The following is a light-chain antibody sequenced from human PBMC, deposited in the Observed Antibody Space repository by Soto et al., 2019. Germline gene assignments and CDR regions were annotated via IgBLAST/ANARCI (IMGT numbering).Light chain of an antibody. CDR2: SND. V-gene: IGLV1-44*01. CDR3: AAWDDTLRARV. CDR1: NSNIGRND. Sequence: QPVLAQSPSASGTPGQRVTISCSGSNSNIGRNDVTWYQQVPGTAPQCLIYSNDQRPSGVPDRISGSRSGTSASLAISGLQSGDEAEYYCAAWDDTLRARVFGGGTKLTVL. J-gene: IGLJ2*01.